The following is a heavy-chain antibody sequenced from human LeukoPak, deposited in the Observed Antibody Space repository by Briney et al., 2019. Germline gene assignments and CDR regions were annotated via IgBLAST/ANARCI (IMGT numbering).Heavy chain of an antibody. Sequence: ASVKVSCKVSGYTLTDLSMHWVRQAPGQGLEWMGIINPSGGSTSYAQKFQGRVTMTRDMSTSTVYMELSSLRSEDTAVYYCARDRRTVRGVTYYFDYWGQGTLVTVSS. J-gene: IGHJ4*02. D-gene: IGHD3-10*01. CDR2: INPSGGST. V-gene: IGHV1-46*01. CDR1: GYTLTDLS. CDR3: ARDRRTVRGVTYYFDY.